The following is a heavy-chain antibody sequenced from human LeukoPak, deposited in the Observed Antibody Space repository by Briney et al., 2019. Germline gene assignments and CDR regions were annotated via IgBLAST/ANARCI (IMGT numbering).Heavy chain of an antibody. CDR3: ARERIYFGSGGDLTDARLFYYYGMDV. Sequence: GASVKVSCKASGGTFSSYAISWVRQAPGQGLEWMGGIIPIFGTANYAQKFQGRVTITADESTSTAYMELSSLRAEDTAVYYCARERIYFGSGGDLTDARLFYYYGMDVWGQGTTVTVSS. CDR2: IIPIFGTA. V-gene: IGHV1-69*13. CDR1: GGTFSSYA. J-gene: IGHJ6*02. D-gene: IGHD3-10*01.